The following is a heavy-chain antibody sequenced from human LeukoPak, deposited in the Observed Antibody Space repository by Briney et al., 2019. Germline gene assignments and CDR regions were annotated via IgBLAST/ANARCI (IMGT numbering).Heavy chain of an antibody. D-gene: IGHD6-13*01. CDR3: ARGGGSWGIDP. V-gene: IGHV4-34*01. J-gene: IGHJ5*02. Sequence: SETLSLTCAVYGGSFSGYYWSWIRQPPGKGLEWIGEINHSGSTNYNPSLKSRATISVDTSKNQFSLKLSSVTAADTAVYYCARGGGSWGIDPWGQGTLVTVSS. CDR2: INHSGST. CDR1: GGSFSGYY.